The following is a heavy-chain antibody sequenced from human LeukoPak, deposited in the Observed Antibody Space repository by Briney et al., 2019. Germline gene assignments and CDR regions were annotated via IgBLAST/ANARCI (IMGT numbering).Heavy chain of an antibody. CDR2: IYYSGST. CDR1: GGSISSYY. V-gene: IGHV4-59*01. Sequence: SETLSLTCTVSGGSISSYYWSWIRQPPGKGLEWIGYIYYSGSTNYNPSFKSRVTISVDTSKNQFSLKLSSVTAADTAVYYCARVGIAARPFFDYWGQGTLVTVSS. CDR3: ARVGIAARPFFDY. D-gene: IGHD6-6*01. J-gene: IGHJ4*02.